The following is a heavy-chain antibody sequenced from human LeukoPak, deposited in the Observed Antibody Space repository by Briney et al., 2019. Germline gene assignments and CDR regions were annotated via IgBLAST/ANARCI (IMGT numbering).Heavy chain of an antibody. D-gene: IGHD6-13*01. CDR2: INHSGST. V-gene: IGHV4-34*01. Sequence: SETLSLTCAVYGGSFSGYYWSWIRQPPGKGLEWIGEINHSGSTNYNPSLKSRVTISVDTSKNQFSLKLSSVTAADTAVYYCARLARPVSSSRGFDPWGQGTLVTVSS. CDR1: GGSFSGYY. J-gene: IGHJ5*02. CDR3: ARLARPVSSSRGFDP.